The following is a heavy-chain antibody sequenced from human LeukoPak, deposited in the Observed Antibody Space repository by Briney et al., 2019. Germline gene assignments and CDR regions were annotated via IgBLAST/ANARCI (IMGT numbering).Heavy chain of an antibody. CDR2: ISYDGSNK. CDR1: GFTFSSYA. D-gene: IGHD1-26*01. J-gene: IGHJ4*02. V-gene: IGHV3-30*04. CDR3: ARDNGDPVGATPHFDY. Sequence: GGSLRLPCAASGFTFSSYAMHWVRQAPGKGLEWVAVISYDGSNKYYADSVKGRFTISRDNSKNTLYLQMNSLRAEDTAVYYCARDNGDPVGATPHFDYWGQGTLVTVSS.